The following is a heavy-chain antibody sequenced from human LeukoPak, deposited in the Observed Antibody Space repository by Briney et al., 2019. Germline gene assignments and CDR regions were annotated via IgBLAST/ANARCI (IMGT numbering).Heavy chain of an antibody. J-gene: IGHJ3*02. CDR2: ISYDGSNK. CDR3: ATPYGDLDAFDI. V-gene: IGHV3-30*03. Sequence: GGSLRLSCAASGFAFSSYGMHWVRQAPGKGLEWVAVISYDGSNKYYADSVKGRFTISRDNSKNTLYLQMNSLRAEDTAVYYCATPYGDLDAFDIWGQGTMVTVSS. CDR1: GFAFSSYG. D-gene: IGHD4-17*01.